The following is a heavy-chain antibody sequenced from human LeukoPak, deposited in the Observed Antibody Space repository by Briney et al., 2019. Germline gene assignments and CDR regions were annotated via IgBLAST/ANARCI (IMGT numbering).Heavy chain of an antibody. CDR1: KFTFSTYA. CDR2: ISNSGGST. J-gene: IGHJ4*02. Sequence: GGSLRLSCEASKFTFSTYAMSWVRQSPGKGLEWVSGISNSGGSTYYADSVKGRFTISRDNSKNRLFLQMNSLRAEGTAVYYCAKDPPFIVGVSGFWGQGTLVIVSS. D-gene: IGHD1-26*01. V-gene: IGHV3-23*01. CDR3: AKDPPFIVGVSGF.